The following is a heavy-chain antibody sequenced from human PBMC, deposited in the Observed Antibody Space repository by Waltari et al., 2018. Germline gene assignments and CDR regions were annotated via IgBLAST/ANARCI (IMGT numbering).Heavy chain of an antibody. CDR3: ARDRGYCGGDCYKNLDS. Sequence: EVQLVESGGGLVQPGGSLRLSCAAFGFTFSDYWMTWVRQDPGKGLEWVANKKKDGGEKYYVDSVKGRFTVSRDNAKNSLYLQMSSLRAEDTAVYYCARDRGYCGGDCYKNLDSWGQGTLVAVSS. CDR1: GFTFSDYW. D-gene: IGHD2-21*01. CDR2: KKKDGGEK. J-gene: IGHJ4*02. V-gene: IGHV3-7*01.